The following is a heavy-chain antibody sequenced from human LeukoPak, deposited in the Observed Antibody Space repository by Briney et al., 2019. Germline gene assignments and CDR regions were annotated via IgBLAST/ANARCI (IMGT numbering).Heavy chain of an antibody. V-gene: IGHV3-30-3*01. Sequence: PGGSLRLSCAASGFTFSSYAMHWVRQAPGKGLEWVAVISYDGSNKYYADSVKGRFTISRDNAKNSLYLQMNSLRAEDTAVYYCWAYYDSSGYFPSNWFDPWGQGTLVTVSS. CDR1: GFTFSSYA. CDR2: ISYDGSNK. J-gene: IGHJ5*02. D-gene: IGHD3-22*01. CDR3: WAYYDSSGYFPSNWFDP.